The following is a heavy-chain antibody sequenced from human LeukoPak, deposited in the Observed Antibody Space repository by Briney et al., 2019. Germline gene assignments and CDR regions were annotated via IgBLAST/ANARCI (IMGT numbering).Heavy chain of an antibody. V-gene: IGHV4-39*01. D-gene: IGHD4-17*01. CDR3: ARQMNTVTADY. CDR1: GGSTSSSTYY. CDR2: IYDSGST. Sequence: SETLSLTCTVSGGSTSSSTYYWDWIRQPPGKGLEWIGNIYDSGSTHYNPSLNSRVTISIDTSKNQFSLRLSSVTAADTAVYYCARQMNTVTADYWGQGTLVTVSS. J-gene: IGHJ4*02.